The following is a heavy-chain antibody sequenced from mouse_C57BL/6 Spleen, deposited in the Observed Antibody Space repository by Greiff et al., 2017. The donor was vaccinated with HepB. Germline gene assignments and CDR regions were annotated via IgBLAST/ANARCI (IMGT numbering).Heavy chain of an antibody. CDR1: GFTFSSYA. CDR2: ISDGGSYT. Sequence: EVQLVESGGGLVKPGGSLKLSCAASGFTFSSYAMSWVRQTPEKRLEWVATISDGGSYTYYPDNVTGRFTISRDNAKNNLYLQMSHLKSEDTAMYYCARDAYYGSSYGYFDVWGTGTTVTVSS. J-gene: IGHJ1*03. V-gene: IGHV5-4*01. D-gene: IGHD1-1*01. CDR3: ARDAYYGSSYGYFDV.